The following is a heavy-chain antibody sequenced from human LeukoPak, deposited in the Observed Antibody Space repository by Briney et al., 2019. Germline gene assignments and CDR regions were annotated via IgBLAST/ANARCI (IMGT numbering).Heavy chain of an antibody. J-gene: IGHJ4*02. CDR3: ARSIWYNRQYYFDS. V-gene: IGHV1-3*01. CDR2: INCGNGKT. Sequence: ASVMVSCKASGYSFNDYAMQWVRQAPGQRLEWMGWINCGNGKTKYSEKFQGRVTITRDQSATTAYMDLSGLRSEDTAVYYCARSIWYNRQYYFDSWGQGTLVTVSS. D-gene: IGHD6-13*01. CDR1: GYSFNDYA.